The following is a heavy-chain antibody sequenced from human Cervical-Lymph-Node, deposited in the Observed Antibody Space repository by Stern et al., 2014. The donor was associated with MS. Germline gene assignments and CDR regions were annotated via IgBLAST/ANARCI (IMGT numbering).Heavy chain of an antibody. J-gene: IGHJ4*02. V-gene: IGHV1-69*06. CDR2: IIPIFGTA. Sequence: VQLVQSGAEVKKPWSSVKVSCKASGGTFSSYAISWVRQAPGQGLEWMGGIIPIFGTANYAQKFQGRVTITADKSTSTAYMELSSVRSEDTAVYYCARDKVGYCSGGSCYSVFDYWGQGTLVTVSS. CDR1: GGTFSSYA. CDR3: ARDKVGYCSGGSCYSVFDY. D-gene: IGHD2-15*01.